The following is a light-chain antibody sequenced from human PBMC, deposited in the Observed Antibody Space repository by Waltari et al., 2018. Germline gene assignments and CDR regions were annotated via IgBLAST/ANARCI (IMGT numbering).Light chain of an antibody. V-gene: IGLV1-47*01. CDR1: ISNIGSKY. CDR2: RNN. Sequence: QSVLTQPPSASGTPGQRVTISCSGSISNIGSKYVYWYQQLPGTAPKLLIYRNNQRPSGVPDRFSVSKSGTSASLAISGLRSEDEGDYYCAAWDDSLREVFGTGTKVTVL. CDR3: AAWDDSLREV. J-gene: IGLJ1*01.